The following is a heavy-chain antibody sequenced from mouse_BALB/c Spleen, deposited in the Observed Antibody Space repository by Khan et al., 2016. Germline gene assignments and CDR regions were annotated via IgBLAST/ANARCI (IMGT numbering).Heavy chain of an antibody. Sequence: EVELVESGGGLVKPGRSLKLSCAASGFIFSSYTMSWVRQTPEKRLEWVATISSGGSYIYYPDSVKGRFTISRDNAKKTLYLQMSSLKSEDTAMXDCANIYVCYYGFASWGQGTLVTVSA. D-gene: IGHD1-1*01. V-gene: IGHV5-6-4*01. J-gene: IGHJ3*01. CDR2: ISSGGSYI. CDR3: ANIYVCYYGFAS. CDR1: GFIFSSYT.